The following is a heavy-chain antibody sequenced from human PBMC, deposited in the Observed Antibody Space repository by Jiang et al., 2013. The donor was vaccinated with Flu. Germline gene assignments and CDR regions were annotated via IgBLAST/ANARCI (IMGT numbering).Heavy chain of an antibody. CDR1: GYTFTSYD. Sequence: SGAEVKKPGASVKVSCKASGYTFTSYDINWVRQATGQGLEWMGWMNPNSGDTGYAQKFQGRVTMTRNTSISTAYMELSSLRSEDTAVYYCARGLPLLWFGELETTDYWGQGTLVTVSS. J-gene: IGHJ4*02. D-gene: IGHD3-10*01. CDR3: ARGLPLLWFGELETTDY. V-gene: IGHV1-8*01. CDR2: MNPNSGDT.